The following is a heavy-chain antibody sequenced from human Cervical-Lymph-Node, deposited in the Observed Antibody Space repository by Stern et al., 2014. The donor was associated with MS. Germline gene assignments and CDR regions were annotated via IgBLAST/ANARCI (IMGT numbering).Heavy chain of an antibody. CDR1: GGSISSYY. Sequence: QLQLQESGPGLVKPSETLSLTCTVSGGSISSYYWSWIRQPPGKGLAWIGYIYYSGSTNYNPSLKSRVTISVDTSKNQFSLKLSSVTAADTAVYYCARGGGMATITGIDYWGQGTLVTVSS. V-gene: IGHV4-59*01. CDR3: ARGGGMATITGIDY. J-gene: IGHJ4*02. D-gene: IGHD5-24*01. CDR2: IYYSGST.